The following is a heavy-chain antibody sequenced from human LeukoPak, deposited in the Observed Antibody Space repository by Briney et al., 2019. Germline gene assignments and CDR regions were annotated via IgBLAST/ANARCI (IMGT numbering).Heavy chain of an antibody. J-gene: IGHJ5*02. CDR2: ISAYNGNT. Sequence: ASVKVSCKASGYTFTSYGISWVRQAPGQGLEWMGWISAYNGNTNYAQKLQGRVTMTTDTSTSTAYMELRSLRSDDTAVYYCARAIVVVPAAIMASHWFDPWGQGTLVTVSS. CDR1: GYTFTSYG. D-gene: IGHD2-2*02. CDR3: ARAIVVVPAAIMASHWFDP. V-gene: IGHV1-18*01.